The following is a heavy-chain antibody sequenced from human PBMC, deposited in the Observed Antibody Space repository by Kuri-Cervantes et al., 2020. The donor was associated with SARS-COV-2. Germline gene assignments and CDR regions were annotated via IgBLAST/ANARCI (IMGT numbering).Heavy chain of an antibody. CDR2: ISGSGATT. J-gene: IGHJ4*02. Sequence: GESLKISCAPSGFTFSIYAMIWVRQGPRKGLEWVSGISGSGATTYYADSVKGRFTISRDNSKNTLYLQMDSLRADDTAVYYCVKDYYGSGINWIFDSWGQGALVTVSS. CDR3: VKDYYGSGINWIFDS. V-gene: IGHV3-23*01. D-gene: IGHD3-10*01. CDR1: GFTFSIYA.